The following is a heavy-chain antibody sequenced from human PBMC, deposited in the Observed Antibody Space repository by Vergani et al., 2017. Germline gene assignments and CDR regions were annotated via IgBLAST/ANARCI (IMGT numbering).Heavy chain of an antibody. D-gene: IGHD3-22*01. CDR1: GGSISSSSYY. J-gene: IGHJ3*02. V-gene: IGHV4-39*07. CDR2: IYYSGST. CDR3: ARSITMIVVVLDAFDI. Sequence: QLQLQESGPGLVKPSETLSLTCTVSGGSISSSSYYWGWIRQPPGKGLEWIGSIYYSGSTYYNTSLKSRVTISVDTSKNQFSLKLSSVTAADTAVYYCARSITMIVVVLDAFDIWGQGTMVTVSS.